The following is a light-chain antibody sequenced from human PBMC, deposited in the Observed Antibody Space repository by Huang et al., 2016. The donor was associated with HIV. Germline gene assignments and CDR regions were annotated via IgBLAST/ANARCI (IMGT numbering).Light chain of an antibody. CDR2: GAS. CDR1: QRVSSSY. Sequence: EIVLTQSPGTLSLSPGERATLSCRASQRVSSSYLAWYQQQPGQAPRLLSYGASSRATGIPDRVSGSGAGTDFTLTISRLEHEDFAVYYCQQYDSSPPAMYTFGQGTKLEIK. J-gene: IGKJ2*01. V-gene: IGKV3-20*01. CDR3: QQYDSSPPAMYT.